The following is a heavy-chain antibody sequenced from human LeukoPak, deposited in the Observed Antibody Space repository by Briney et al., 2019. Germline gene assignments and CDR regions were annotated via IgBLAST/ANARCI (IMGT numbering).Heavy chain of an antibody. CDR2: ISGSGRT. D-gene: IGHD1-26*01. J-gene: IGHJ3*02. CDR1: RFTVSAYA. Sequence: PGGSLRLSCADSRFTVSAYALSWVRQAPGKGLEWVSSISGSGRTYYADSVKGRLTISRDDYKNTVYLQLNGLRAEDTAVYYCANWEMGSDAFVIWGQGTMVTVSS. CDR3: ANWEMGSDAFVI. V-gene: IGHV3-23*01.